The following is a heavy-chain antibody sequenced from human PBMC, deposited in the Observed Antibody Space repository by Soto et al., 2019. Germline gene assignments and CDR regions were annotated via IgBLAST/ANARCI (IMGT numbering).Heavy chain of an antibody. CDR3: ARDPYYDSSGYPDY. CDR1: GFTFSSYA. Sequence: GSLRLSCAASGFTFSSYAMHWVRQAPGKGLEWVAVISYDGSNKYYADSVKGRFTISRDNSKNTLYLQMNSLRAEDTAVYYCARDPYYDSSGYPDYWGQGTLVTVSS. D-gene: IGHD3-22*01. CDR2: ISYDGSNK. J-gene: IGHJ4*02. V-gene: IGHV3-30-3*01.